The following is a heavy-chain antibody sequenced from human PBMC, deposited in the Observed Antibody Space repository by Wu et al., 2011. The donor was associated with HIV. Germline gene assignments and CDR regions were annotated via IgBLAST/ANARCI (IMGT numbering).Heavy chain of an antibody. CDR1: GFTFSSYE. Sequence: RLSCAASGFTFSSYEMNWVHQAPGKGLEWVSYISSSGSTIYYADSVKGRFTISRDNAKNSLYLQMNSLRAEDTAVYYCARDRRAYYYDSSGYYNGYYYYGMDVWGQGTTVTVSS. J-gene: IGHJ6*02. V-gene: IGHV3-48*03. CDR3: ARDRRAYYYDSSGYYNGYYYYGMDV. CDR2: ISSSGSTI. D-gene: IGHD3-22*01.